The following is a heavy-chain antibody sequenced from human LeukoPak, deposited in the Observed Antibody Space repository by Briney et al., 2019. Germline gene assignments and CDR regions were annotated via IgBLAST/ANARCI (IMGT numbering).Heavy chain of an antibody. CDR1: GFTFSSYG. CDR3: ARLEAAASFAYNLHGMDV. J-gene: IGHJ6*02. D-gene: IGHD6-25*01. V-gene: IGHV3-30*03. Sequence: GRSLRLSCAASGFTFSSYGMHCVRQAPGKRLEWVAVISYDGISKYYADSAKGRFTISRDNSKNTLYLQMNSLRAEDTGVFYYARLEAAASFAYNLHGMDVWGQGTTVTVSS. CDR2: ISYDGISK.